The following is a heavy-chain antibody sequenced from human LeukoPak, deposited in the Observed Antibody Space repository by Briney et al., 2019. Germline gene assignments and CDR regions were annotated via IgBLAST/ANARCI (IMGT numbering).Heavy chain of an antibody. J-gene: IGHJ3*02. CDR2: IYYSGST. D-gene: IGHD2-2*01. CDR3: ARDRYCSSTSCYAFDI. Sequence: SQTLSLTCTVSGGSISSYYWSWIRQPPGKGLEWIGYIYYSGSTNYNPSLKSRVTISVDTSKNQFSLKLSSVTAADTAVYYCARDRYCSSTSCYAFDIWGQGTMVTVSS. CDR1: GGSISSYY. V-gene: IGHV4-59*01.